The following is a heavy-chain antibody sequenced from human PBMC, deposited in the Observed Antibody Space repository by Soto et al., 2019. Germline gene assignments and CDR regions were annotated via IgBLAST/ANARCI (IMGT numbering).Heavy chain of an antibody. Sequence: GGSLRLSCAASGFTFSSSGMNWVRQAPGKGLEWVSYISSSFSSIYYADSVKGRFTFSRDNSNNTVYLQMNSLTAEDTAVYYCARAYGGNPALFDPWGQGTLVTVSS. D-gene: IGHD4-17*01. J-gene: IGHJ5*02. V-gene: IGHV3-48*01. CDR2: ISSSFSSI. CDR3: ARAYGGNPALFDP. CDR1: GFTFSSSG.